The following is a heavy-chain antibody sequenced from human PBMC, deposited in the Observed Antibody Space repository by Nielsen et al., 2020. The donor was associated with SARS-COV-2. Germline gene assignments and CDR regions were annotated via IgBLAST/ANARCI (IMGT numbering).Heavy chain of an antibody. V-gene: IGHV1-18*01. Sequence: WVRQAPGQGLEWMGWINPNSGGTNYAQKLQGRVTMTTDTSTSTAYMELRSLRSDDTAVYYCARDEITFGGVIVIPIPFDYWGQGTLVTVSS. CDR2: INPNSGGT. CDR3: ARDEITFGGVIVIPIPFDY. J-gene: IGHJ4*02. D-gene: IGHD3-16*02.